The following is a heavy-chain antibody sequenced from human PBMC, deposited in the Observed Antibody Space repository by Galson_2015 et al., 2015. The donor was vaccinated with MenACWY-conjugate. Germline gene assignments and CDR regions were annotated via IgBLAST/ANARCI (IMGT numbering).Heavy chain of an antibody. CDR2: ISYDGSHK. Sequence: SLRLSCAASRFTFSNYGFQWVRQAPGKGLEWVAVISYDGSHKYFADSVRGRFTISRDNSNNTLYLQMNSLRVEDTAVYYCAKALSSGRFDAYDIWGQGTMVTVSS. D-gene: IGHD6-19*01. V-gene: IGHV3-30*18. J-gene: IGHJ3*02. CDR1: RFTFSNYG. CDR3: AKALSSGRFDAYDI.